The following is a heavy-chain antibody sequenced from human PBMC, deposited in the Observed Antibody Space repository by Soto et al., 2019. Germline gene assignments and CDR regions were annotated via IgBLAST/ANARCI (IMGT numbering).Heavy chain of an antibody. CDR2: ISYDGSNK. D-gene: IGHD5-12*01. V-gene: IGHV3-30*18. J-gene: IGHJ6*02. Sequence: QVQLVESGGGVVQPGRSLRLSCAASGFTFSSYGMHWVRQAPGKGLEWVAVISYDGSNKYYADSVKGRFTISRDNSKNTQYLQMNSLRAEDTAVYYCAKDRRDGYNFYYYYGMDVWGQGTTVTVSS. CDR1: GFTFSSYG. CDR3: AKDRRDGYNFYYYYGMDV.